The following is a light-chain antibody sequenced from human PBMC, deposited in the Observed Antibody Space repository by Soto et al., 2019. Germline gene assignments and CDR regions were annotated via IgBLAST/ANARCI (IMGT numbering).Light chain of an antibody. J-gene: IGLJ1*01. Sequence: QSVLSQPASVSVSPGQSITIACTGTSSDVGTYNYVSWYQQHPGKAPKVMIYEVTYRPSGVSNRFSGSKSGNTASLTISGLQAEDEAEYYCSSYTGSSTLYVFGTGTKVTV. CDR3: SSYTGSSTLYV. V-gene: IGLV2-14*01. CDR2: EVT. CDR1: SSDVGTYNY.